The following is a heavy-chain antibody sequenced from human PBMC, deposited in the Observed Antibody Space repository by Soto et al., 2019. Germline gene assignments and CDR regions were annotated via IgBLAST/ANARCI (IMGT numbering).Heavy chain of an antibody. J-gene: IGHJ4*02. CDR3: AKELYGVETPYFDY. V-gene: IGHV3-30*18. D-gene: IGHD4-17*01. CDR1: GFTFSSYG. Sequence: GGSLRLSCAASGFTFSSYGMHWVRQAPGKGLEWVAVISYDGSNKYYADSVKGRFTISRDNSKNTLYLQMNSLRAEDTAVYYCAKELYGVETPYFDYWGQGTLVTVSS. CDR2: ISYDGSNK.